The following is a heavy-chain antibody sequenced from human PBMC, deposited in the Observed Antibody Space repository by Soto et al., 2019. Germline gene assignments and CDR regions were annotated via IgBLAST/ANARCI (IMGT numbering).Heavy chain of an antibody. V-gene: IGHV4-59*01. J-gene: IGHJ4*02. CDR1: GGSISSYD. Sequence: PSETLSLTCTVSGGSISSYDGSWIRQPPGKGLEWIGYIYYSGSTNYNPSLKSRVTISVDTSKNQFSLKLSSVTAADTAVYYCARDDSSGYDYWGQGTLVTVSS. CDR3: ARDDSSGYDY. D-gene: IGHD3-22*01. CDR2: IYYSGST.